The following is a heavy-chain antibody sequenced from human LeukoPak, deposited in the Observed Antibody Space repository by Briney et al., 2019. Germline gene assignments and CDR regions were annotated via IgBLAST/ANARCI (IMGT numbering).Heavy chain of an antibody. J-gene: IGHJ3*02. CDR3: ARGDVSDAFDI. CDR2: IIPIFGTA. Sequence: SVKVSCKASGGTFSSYAISWVRQAPGQGLEWMGGIIPIFGTANYAQKFQGRVTITADESSSTAYMELSSLRSEDTAVYYCARGDVSDAFDIWGQGTMVSVSS. CDR1: GGTFSSYA. D-gene: IGHD3-16*01. V-gene: IGHV1-69*01.